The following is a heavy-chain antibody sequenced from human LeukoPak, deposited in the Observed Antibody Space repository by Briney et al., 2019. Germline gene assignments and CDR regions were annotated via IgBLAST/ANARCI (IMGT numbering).Heavy chain of an antibody. J-gene: IGHJ4*02. V-gene: IGHV3-30*04. CDR2: ISYDGGSK. D-gene: IGHD5-18*01. CDR1: GITFNRYA. CDR3: ARESLYGYSYFDN. Sequence: PGGSLRLSCLASGITFNRYAMHWVRQSPGKGLEWVAVISYDGGSKDHAGSVKGRVTISRDNSKNTLYLQMNSLRVEDTAVYYCARESLYGYSYFDNWGQGTLVTVSS.